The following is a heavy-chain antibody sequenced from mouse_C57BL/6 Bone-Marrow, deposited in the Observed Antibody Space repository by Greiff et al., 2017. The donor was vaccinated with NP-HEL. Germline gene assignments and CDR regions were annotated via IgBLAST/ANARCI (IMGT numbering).Heavy chain of an antibody. CDR1: GYTFTSYG. Sequence: QVQLKQSGAELARPGASVKLSCKASGYTFTSYGISWVKQSTGQGLEWIGEIYPRSGNTYYNEKFKGKATLTADKSSSTAYMELRSLTSEDSAVYVCARGGYYGSSYVAWFAYWGQGTLVTVSA. V-gene: IGHV1-81*01. CDR3: ARGGYYGSSYVAWFAY. CDR2: IYPRSGNT. J-gene: IGHJ3*01. D-gene: IGHD1-1*01.